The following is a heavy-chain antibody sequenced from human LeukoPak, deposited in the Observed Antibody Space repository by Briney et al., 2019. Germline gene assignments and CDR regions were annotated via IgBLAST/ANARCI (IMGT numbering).Heavy chain of an antibody. CDR2: ISGSGGST. D-gene: IGHD3-3*01. CDR3: AKGVRPRFLEWFRAFDI. V-gene: IGHV3-23*01. Sequence: QPGGSLRLPCAASGFTFSSYAMSWVRQAPGKGLEWVSAISGSGGSTYYADSAKGRFTISRDNSKNTLYLQMNSLRAEDTAVYYCAKGVRPRFLEWFRAFDIWGQGTMVTVSS. J-gene: IGHJ3*02. CDR1: GFTFSSYA.